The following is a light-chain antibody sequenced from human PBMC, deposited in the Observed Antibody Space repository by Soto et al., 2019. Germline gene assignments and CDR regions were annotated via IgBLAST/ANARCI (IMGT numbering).Light chain of an antibody. J-gene: IGKJ2*01. CDR3: QQYNNWPLYP. CDR2: DAS. Sequence: IGMKHSHAALSVAPFERAALFPSASRSVGINSAWYQQKPGQAPRLLIYDASTRATAIPARFSGSGSGTEFNLTITSLQSEDVAVYYCQQYNNWPLYPFGQVTKV. V-gene: IGKV3-15*01. CDR1: RSVGIN.